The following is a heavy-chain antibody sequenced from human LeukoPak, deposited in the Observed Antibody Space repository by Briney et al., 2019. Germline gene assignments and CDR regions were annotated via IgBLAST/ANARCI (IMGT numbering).Heavy chain of an antibody. CDR2: VSGGGRHK. Sequence: GGSLRLSCVASGFTFSTFAMSWVRQAPGNGLEWVSSVSGGGRHKYYPDSVKGRFTISRDNSKNTLYLQLGSLTTVDTAVYYCAKVRVGLEWYSSDAFALWGQGTLVTVAS. J-gene: IGHJ3*01. CDR3: AKVRVGLEWYSSDAFAL. D-gene: IGHD2/OR15-2a*01. CDR1: GFTFSTFA. V-gene: IGHV3-23*01.